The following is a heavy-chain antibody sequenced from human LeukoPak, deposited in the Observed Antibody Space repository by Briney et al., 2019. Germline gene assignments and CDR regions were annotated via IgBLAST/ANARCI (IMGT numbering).Heavy chain of an antibody. D-gene: IGHD3-16*01. Sequence: GGSLRLSCAASGFTFSSYAMHWVRQAPGKGLEWVAVISYDGSNKYYADSVKGRFTISRDNSKNTLYLQMNSLRVEDTAVYYCARDGGVIRFGGQDVWGQGTTVTVS. J-gene: IGHJ6*02. V-gene: IGHV3-30-3*01. CDR1: GFTFSSYA. CDR3: ARDGGVIRFGGQDV. CDR2: ISYDGSNK.